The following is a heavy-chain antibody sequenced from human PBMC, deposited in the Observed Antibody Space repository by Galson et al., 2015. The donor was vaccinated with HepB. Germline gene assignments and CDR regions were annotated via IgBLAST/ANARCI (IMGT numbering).Heavy chain of an antibody. V-gene: IGHV3-30*06. J-gene: IGHJ3*01. CDR3: ATVGWVMTPGFDV. CDR2: VSHDETKK. D-gene: IGHD2-21*02. CDR1: GFAFGAYA. Sequence: SLRLSCAASGFAFGAYAMHWVRQTPVKGLKCVAYVSHDETKKHYAGSVQGRFTVSRDNSKDTLFLQMNSLRSDDTALYYCATVGWVMTPGFDVWGRGAMVTVSS.